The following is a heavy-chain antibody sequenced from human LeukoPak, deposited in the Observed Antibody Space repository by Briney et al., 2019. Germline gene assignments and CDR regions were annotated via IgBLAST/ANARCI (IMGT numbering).Heavy chain of an antibody. Sequence: SQTLSLTCAISGDSVSSNSATWTWIRASPSRGLEWLGRTYHRSRWFNDYAVSVKSRIIINPDTSKNQFSLQLNSATPEDTAVYYCASTQSYFQYWGQGILVTVSS. CDR2: TYHRSRWFN. V-gene: IGHV6-1*01. J-gene: IGHJ4*02. D-gene: IGHD2-15*01. CDR1: GDSVSSNSAT. CDR3: ASTQSYFQY.